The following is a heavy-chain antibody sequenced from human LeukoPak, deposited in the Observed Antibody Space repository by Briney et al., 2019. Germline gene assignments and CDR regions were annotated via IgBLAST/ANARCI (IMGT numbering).Heavy chain of an antibody. CDR3: ARDPHGAAAGTYYYYYGMDI. J-gene: IGHJ6*02. D-gene: IGHD6-13*01. V-gene: IGHV1-69*13. CDR1: GGTFSSYA. Sequence: SVKVSCKASGGTFSSYAISWVRQAPGQGLEWMGGIIPIFGTANYAQKFQGRVTITADESTSTAYMELSSLRSEDTAVYYCARDPHGAAAGTYYYYYGMDIWGQGTTVTVSS. CDR2: IIPIFGTA.